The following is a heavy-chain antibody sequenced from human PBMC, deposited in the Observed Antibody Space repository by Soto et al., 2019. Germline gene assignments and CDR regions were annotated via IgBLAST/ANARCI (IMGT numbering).Heavy chain of an antibody. D-gene: IGHD2-15*01. CDR1: GYTFTSYY. V-gene: IGHV1-46*03. J-gene: IGHJ6*03. CDR2: INPSCGST. Sequence: QVQLVQSGAEVKKPGASVKVSCKASGYTFTSYYMHWVRQAPGQGLEWMGIINPSCGSTSYAQKFQGRVTMTGDTSTSTVYMELSSLRSEDTAVYYCARALHPDCSGGSGYAIPYYYYYYMDVWGKGTTVTVSS. CDR3: ARALHPDCSGGSGYAIPYYYYYYMDV.